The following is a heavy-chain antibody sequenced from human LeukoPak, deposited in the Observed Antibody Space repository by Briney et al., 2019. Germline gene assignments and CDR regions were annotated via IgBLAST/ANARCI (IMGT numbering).Heavy chain of an antibody. Sequence: GGSLRLSCAASGFTFSSCVMNWVRQAPGKGLEWVSTISGSGDSTYYAESVKGRFTISRDNSKNTLFLQMNSLRGEDTAMYYCAPDPNNWLRHYWGQGTLVTVSS. J-gene: IGHJ4*02. D-gene: IGHD1-20*01. CDR1: GFTFSSCV. CDR2: ISGSGDST. CDR3: APDPNNWLRHY. V-gene: IGHV3-23*01.